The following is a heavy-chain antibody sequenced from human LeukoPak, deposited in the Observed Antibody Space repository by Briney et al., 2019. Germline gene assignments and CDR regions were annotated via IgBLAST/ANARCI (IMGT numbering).Heavy chain of an antibody. CDR1: GYSISSGYY. D-gene: IGHD2-15*01. Sequence: SETLSLTCTVSGYSISSGYYWGWIRQPPGKGLEWIGSIYHSGSTYYNPSLKSRVTISVDTSKNQFSLKLGSVTAADTAVYYCARDPGVVVGNWFDPWGQGTLVTVSS. CDR3: ARDPGVVVGNWFDP. CDR2: IYHSGST. V-gene: IGHV4-38-2*02. J-gene: IGHJ5*02.